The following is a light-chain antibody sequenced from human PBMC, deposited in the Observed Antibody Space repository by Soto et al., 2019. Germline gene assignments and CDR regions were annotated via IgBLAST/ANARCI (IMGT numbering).Light chain of an antibody. Sequence: QSVLTQPASVSGSPGQSITISCTGTSSDVGSYNLVSWYQQHPGKAPKLMIYEGSKRPSGVSNRFSGSKSGNTASLTISGLQAEDVADYYCCSYAGSSPWVFGGGTKLTVL. CDR2: EGS. V-gene: IGLV2-23*01. CDR1: SSDVGSYNL. CDR3: CSYAGSSPWV. J-gene: IGLJ3*02.